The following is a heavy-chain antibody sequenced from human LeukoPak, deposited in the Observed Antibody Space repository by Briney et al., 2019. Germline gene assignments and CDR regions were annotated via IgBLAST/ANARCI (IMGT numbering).Heavy chain of an antibody. CDR2: ISSSSSVM. J-gene: IGHJ4*02. CDR3: TRDAGRREDY. CDR1: GFTVSSND. Sequence: GGSLRLSCAASGFTVSSNDMSGVRQGPGKGLERISYISSSSSVMNYVASVKGRFTISRDNGKNSLYPQMTSLRDEDTAVYYCTRDAGRREDYWGQGTLVTVSS. V-gene: IGHV3-48*02. D-gene: IGHD1-26*01.